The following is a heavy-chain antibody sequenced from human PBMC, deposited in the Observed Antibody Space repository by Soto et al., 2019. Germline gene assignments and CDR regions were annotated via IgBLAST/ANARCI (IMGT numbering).Heavy chain of an antibody. CDR2: IYSDGST. D-gene: IGHD4-17*01. CDR3: ASRRNPYGAYAY. J-gene: IGHJ4*02. V-gene: IGHV3-66*01. CDR1: GFTVSSNF. Sequence: EVQLVVSGGGLVQPGGSLRLSCAVSGFTVSSNFMSWVSQAPGKGLELVSMIYSDGSTYYADSVKGRFTISRDNSRNTLSLQMSSLRADDTAVYYCASRRNPYGAYAYWGQGTLVTVSS.